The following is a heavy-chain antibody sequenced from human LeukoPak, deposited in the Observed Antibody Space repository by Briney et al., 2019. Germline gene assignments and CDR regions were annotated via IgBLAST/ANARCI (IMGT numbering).Heavy chain of an antibody. J-gene: IGHJ1*01. V-gene: IGHV3-23*01. CDR1: GFTFSSYA. CDR2: ISGSGGGT. D-gene: IGHD6-19*01. CDR3: AKGEQWLVLYFQH. Sequence: GGSLRLSCAVSGFTFSSYAMSWVRQAPGKGLEWVAAISGSGGGTDYTDSVKGRFTISRDNSKNTLYLQMNSLRAEDTAVYYCAKGEQWLVLYFQHWGQGTLVTVSS.